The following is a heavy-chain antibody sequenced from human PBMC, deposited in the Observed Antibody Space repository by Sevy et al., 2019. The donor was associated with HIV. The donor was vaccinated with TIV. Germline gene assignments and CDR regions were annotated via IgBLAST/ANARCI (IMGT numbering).Heavy chain of an antibody. D-gene: IGHD2-21*02. Sequence: GGSLRLSCAASGLNFDDYGMSWVRQAPGKGLEWVSAINWNGVGQSYADSVKGRLTISRDNAKNSLYVQMNSLRAEDTALYYCARERSCGGDCYYFDYWGQGTLVTVSS. J-gene: IGHJ4*02. CDR1: GLNFDDYG. CDR2: INWNGVGQ. V-gene: IGHV3-20*04. CDR3: ARERSCGGDCYYFDY.